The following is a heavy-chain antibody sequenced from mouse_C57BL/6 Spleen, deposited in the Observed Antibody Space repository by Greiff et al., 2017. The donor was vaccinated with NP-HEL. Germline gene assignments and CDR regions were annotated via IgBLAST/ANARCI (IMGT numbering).Heavy chain of an antibody. J-gene: IGHJ4*01. CDR1: GFTFSSYA. D-gene: IGHD1-3*01. Sequence: EVKLVESGGGLVKPGGSLKLSCAASGFTFSSYAMSWVRQPPEKRLGWVATISDGGSYTYYPDNVKGRFTISRDNAQNNLYLQMSHLKSEDTAMYYCARVYRDAMDYWGQGTSVTVSS. V-gene: IGHV5-4*03. CDR3: ARVYRDAMDY. CDR2: ISDGGSYT.